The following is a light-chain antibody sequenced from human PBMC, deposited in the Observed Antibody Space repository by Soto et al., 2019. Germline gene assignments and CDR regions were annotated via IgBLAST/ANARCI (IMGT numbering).Light chain of an antibody. Sequence: EIVMTQSPATLSLSAAERSTLSCMASQSVSSNLAWYQQKPGQAPRLLIYGASTRATGIPARFSGSGSGTEFTLTISSLQPDDFATYYCQQYNSYSLWTFGQGTKVDIK. CDR2: GAS. CDR3: QQYNSYSLWT. CDR1: QSVSSN. V-gene: IGKV3-15*01. J-gene: IGKJ1*01.